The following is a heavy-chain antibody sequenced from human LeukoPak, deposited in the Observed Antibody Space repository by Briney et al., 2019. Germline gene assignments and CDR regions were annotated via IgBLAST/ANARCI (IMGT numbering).Heavy chain of an antibody. CDR2: ISSTSSTI. V-gene: IGHV3-48*01. CDR3: VRDGEDGVCDY. D-gene: IGHD3-10*01. Sequence: GGSLRLSCAASGFTFNIYSIHWVRQAPGKGLEWVSHISSTSSTIYYADSVKGRFTISRDNAKNSLYLQMNSLRAEDTAVYYCVRDGEDGVCDYWGQGTLVTVSS. CDR1: GFTFNIYS. J-gene: IGHJ4*02.